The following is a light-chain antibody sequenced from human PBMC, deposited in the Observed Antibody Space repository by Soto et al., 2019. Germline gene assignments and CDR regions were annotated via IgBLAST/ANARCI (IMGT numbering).Light chain of an antibody. CDR2: DVS. V-gene: IGLV2-14*01. Sequence: QSALTQPASVSGSPGQSITISCTGTSSDVGGYNYVSWYQQHPGKAPKLMIYDVSKRPSGVSNRFSGSKSGNTDSLTISGLQAEDEAAYYCSSYTSSSTFYVFGTGTKLTVL. J-gene: IGLJ1*01. CDR3: SSYTSSSTFYV. CDR1: SSDVGGYNY.